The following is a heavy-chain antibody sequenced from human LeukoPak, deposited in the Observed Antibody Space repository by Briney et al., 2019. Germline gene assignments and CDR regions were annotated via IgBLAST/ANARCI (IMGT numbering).Heavy chain of an antibody. Sequence: GESLKISCKGSGYNFTNYWISWVRQMPGKGLEWMGRIDPSDSYTNFSPSFQGHVTISADKSISTASLQWISLKASDTAMYYCARGEMTTVTTRGIYYFDYWGQGTLVTVSS. CDR1: GYNFTNYW. CDR3: ARGEMTTVTTRGIYYFDY. V-gene: IGHV5-10-1*01. CDR2: IDPSDSYT. J-gene: IGHJ4*02. D-gene: IGHD4-17*01.